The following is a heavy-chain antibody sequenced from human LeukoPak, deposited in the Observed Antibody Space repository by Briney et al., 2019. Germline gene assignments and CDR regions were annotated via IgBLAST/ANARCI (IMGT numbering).Heavy chain of an antibody. Sequence: ASVKVSCEASGYTFTGYYIHWVQQAPGQGLEWMGWINPNTGATNFAQKSQGRVTMTRDTSINTVYMELRRLRSDDTAVYYCARVAYYGTGNYSYYMDVWGKGTTVTISS. V-gene: IGHV1-2*02. CDR3: ARVAYYGTGNYSYYMDV. CDR1: GYTFTGYY. D-gene: IGHD3-10*01. CDR2: INPNTGAT. J-gene: IGHJ6*03.